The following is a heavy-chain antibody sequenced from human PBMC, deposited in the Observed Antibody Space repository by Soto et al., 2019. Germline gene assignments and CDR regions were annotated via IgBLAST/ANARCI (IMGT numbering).Heavy chain of an antibody. J-gene: IGHJ3*02. CDR3: ARDVAATRVAFDI. CDR2: IHHSGST. CDR1: GYSISSGYY. D-gene: IGHD2-15*01. V-gene: IGHV4-38-2*02. Sequence: PSDTVSRTCTVSGYSISSGYYWGWIRQPPGKGLEWIGSIHHSGSTYYNPSLKSQVTISVDTSKNQFSLKLSSVTAADTAVYYCARDVAATRVAFDIWGQGTMVTVSS.